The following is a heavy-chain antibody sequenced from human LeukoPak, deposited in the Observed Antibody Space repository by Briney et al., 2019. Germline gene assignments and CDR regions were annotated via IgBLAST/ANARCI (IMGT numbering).Heavy chain of an antibody. CDR3: ARVVPRPDSSGYYDGYYFDY. V-gene: IGHV4-30-4*08. J-gene: IGHJ4*02. D-gene: IGHD3-22*01. CDR2: IYYSGST. Sequence: PSETLSLTCTVSGGSISSGDYYWSWIRQPPGKGLEWIGYIYYSGSTYYNPSLKSRVTISVDTSKNQFSLKLSSVTAADTAVYYCARVVPRPDSSGYYDGYYFDYWGQGTLVTVSS. CDR1: GGSISSGDYY.